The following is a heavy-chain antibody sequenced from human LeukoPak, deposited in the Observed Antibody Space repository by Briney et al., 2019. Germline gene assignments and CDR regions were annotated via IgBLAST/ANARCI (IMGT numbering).Heavy chain of an antibody. CDR2: MYYSSGNT. D-gene: IGHD2-15*01. CDR1: GGSISSSTYY. V-gene: IGHV4-39*07. J-gene: IGHJ6*03. Sequence: SETLSLTCTVSGGSISSSTYYWGWIRQPPGKGLEWIGSMYYSSGNTYYNPSLKSRVTISVDTSKNQFSLKLSSVTAADTAVYYCAREVVVVAATRGYYYYYMDVWGKGTTVTVSS. CDR3: AREVVVVAATRGYYYYYMDV.